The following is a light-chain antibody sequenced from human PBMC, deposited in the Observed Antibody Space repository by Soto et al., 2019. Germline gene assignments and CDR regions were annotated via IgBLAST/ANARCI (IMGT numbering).Light chain of an antibody. CDR3: CSYAGSSTYV. CDR2: DGS. Sequence: QSVLTQPASVSGSPGQSITISCTGTSNDVGSYNLVSWYQQHPGKAPKLMIYDGSKRPSGVSNRFFGSKSGNTASLTISGLQPEDEADYYCCSYAGSSTYVFGTGTKLTVL. J-gene: IGLJ1*01. CDR1: SNDVGSYNL. V-gene: IGLV2-23*01.